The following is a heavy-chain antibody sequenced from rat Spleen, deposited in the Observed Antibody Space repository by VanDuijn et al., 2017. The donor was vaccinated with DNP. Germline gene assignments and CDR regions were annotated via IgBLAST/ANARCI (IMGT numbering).Heavy chain of an antibody. J-gene: IGHJ4*01. Sequence: EVQLVESGGGLVQPGNSLKLSCAASGFTFSDYAMAWVRQSPKKGLEWVATIIYDGSSTYYRDSVKGRFTISRDNAKSTLYLQMDSMRSEDTATYYCATQRGAMDAWGQRTSVTVSS. V-gene: IGHV5S10*01. CDR2: IIYDGSST. CDR1: GFTFSDYA. CDR3: ATQRGAMDA.